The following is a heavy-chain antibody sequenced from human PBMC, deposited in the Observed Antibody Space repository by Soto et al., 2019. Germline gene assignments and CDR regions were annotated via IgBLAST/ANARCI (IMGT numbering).Heavy chain of an antibody. Sequence: SETLSLTCAVYGGSFSGYYWSWIRQPPGKGLEWIGEINHSGSTNYNPSLKSRVTISVDTSKNQFSLKLSSVTAADTAVYYCASGSRYSSSWLDYWGQGXLVTVYS. J-gene: IGHJ4*02. D-gene: IGHD6-13*01. CDR2: INHSGST. V-gene: IGHV4-34*01. CDR1: GGSFSGYY. CDR3: ASGSRYSSSWLDY.